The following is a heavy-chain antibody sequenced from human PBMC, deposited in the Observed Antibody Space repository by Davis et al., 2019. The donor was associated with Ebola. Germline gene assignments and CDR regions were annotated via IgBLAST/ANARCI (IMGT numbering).Heavy chain of an antibody. CDR3: ATRGWYFDY. D-gene: IGHD6-19*01. V-gene: IGHV3-7*03. J-gene: IGHJ4*02. Sequence: GESLKISCAASGFTFSNYWMSWVRQAPGKGLEWVANIKPDGSEKYYVDSVKDRFTISRDNAKNSLYLQMNSLRAEDTAVYYCATRGWYFDYWGQGTLVTVSS. CDR1: GFTFSNYW. CDR2: IKPDGSEK.